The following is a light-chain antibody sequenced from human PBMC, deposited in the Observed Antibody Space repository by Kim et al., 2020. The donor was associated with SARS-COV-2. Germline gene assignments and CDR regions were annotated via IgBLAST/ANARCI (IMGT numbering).Light chain of an antibody. CDR1: QSVFYSSNNQNY. CDR2: WSS. CDR3: QQYYSTPLT. Sequence: TINCKSSQSVFYSSNNQNYLAWYQQKPGQPPKLLIYWSSTRQSGVPDRFSGSGSGTDFTLTISSLQAEDVAVYYCQQYYSTPLTFGGGTKVEI. V-gene: IGKV4-1*01. J-gene: IGKJ4*01.